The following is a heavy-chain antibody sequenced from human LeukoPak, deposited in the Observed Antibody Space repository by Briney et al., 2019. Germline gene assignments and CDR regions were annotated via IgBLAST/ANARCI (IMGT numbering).Heavy chain of an antibody. CDR1: GYTFSDYY. CDR3: ARVTVTTLFDH. D-gene: IGHD4-17*01. J-gene: IGHJ4*02. Sequence: ASVNVSCKTSGYTFSDYYIHWVRQAPGQGLEWMGWINPKNSGTKYAQKFQGWITMTTDTSTSTAYMELTSLRSNDTAVYYCARVTVTTLFDHWGPGTLVTVSS. V-gene: IGHV1-2*04. CDR2: INPKNSGT.